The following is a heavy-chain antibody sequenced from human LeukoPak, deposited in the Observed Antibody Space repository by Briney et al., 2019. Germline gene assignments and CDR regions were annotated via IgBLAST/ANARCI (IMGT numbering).Heavy chain of an antibody. CDR1: GFTFGDYA. V-gene: IGHV3-9*01. Sequence: GRSLRLSCAASGFTFGDYAMHWVRQAPGKGLEWVSGISWNSGSICYADSVKGRFTISRDNAYNSMYLQMNSLRAEDKALYYCAKDRLIMAGGFDYWGQGTLVTVSS. CDR2: ISWNSGSI. D-gene: IGHD6-19*01. J-gene: IGHJ4*02. CDR3: AKDRLIMAGGFDY.